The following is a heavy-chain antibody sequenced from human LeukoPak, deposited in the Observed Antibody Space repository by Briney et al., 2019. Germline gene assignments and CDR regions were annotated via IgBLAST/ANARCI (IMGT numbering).Heavy chain of an antibody. Sequence: PGGSLRLSCAASGFTFSSYAMSWVRQAPGKGLEWVSAICGSGGSTYYADSVKGRFTISRDNSKNTRYLQMNSLRAEDTAVYYCAKVGWGSYRYTGINFDYWGQGTLVTVSS. J-gene: IGHJ4*02. CDR2: ICGSGGST. D-gene: IGHD3-16*02. CDR3: AKVGWGSYRYTGINFDY. V-gene: IGHV3-23*01. CDR1: GFTFSSYA.